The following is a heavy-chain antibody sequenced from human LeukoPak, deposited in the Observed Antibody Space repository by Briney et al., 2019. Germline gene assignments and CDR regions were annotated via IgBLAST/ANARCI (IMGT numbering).Heavy chain of an antibody. CDR1: GFTFSSYA. CDR3: AKGLRVSMVRGDDY. J-gene: IGHJ4*02. D-gene: IGHD3-10*01. V-gene: IGHV3-23*01. Sequence: PGGSLRLSCAASGFTFSSYAMSWVRQAPEKGLEWVSAISGSGGSTYYADSVKGRFTISRDNSKNTLYLQMNSLRAEDTAVYYCAKGLRVSMVRGDDYWGQGTLVTVS. CDR2: ISGSGGST.